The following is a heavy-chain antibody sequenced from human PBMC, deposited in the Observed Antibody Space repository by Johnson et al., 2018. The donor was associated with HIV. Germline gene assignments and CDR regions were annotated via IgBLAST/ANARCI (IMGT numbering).Heavy chain of an antibody. CDR3: SKDQIKRVTVDWAFDI. CDR1: GFTFDDYG. CDR2: IKWTGGLT. Sequence: VQLVESGGGVVRPGGSLRLSCAASGFTFDDYGMHWVRQAPGTGLEWVAVIKWTGGLTGYADSVKGRFTISRDNTKNTLYMQMTSLRAEDTAVYYCSKDQIKRVTVDWAFDIWGQGKRVTVS. D-gene: IGHD4-23*01. V-gene: IGHV3-20*04. J-gene: IGHJ3*02.